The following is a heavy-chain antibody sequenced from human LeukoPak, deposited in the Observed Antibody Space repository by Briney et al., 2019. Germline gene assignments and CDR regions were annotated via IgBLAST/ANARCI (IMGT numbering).Heavy chain of an antibody. V-gene: IGHV4-38-2*02. CDR1: GYSISSGYY. D-gene: IGHD3-22*01. CDR2: IYHSGST. CDR3: ASGKNYYDSSGYYYDDAFDI. J-gene: IGHJ3*02. Sequence: SGTLSLTRTVSGYSISSGYYWGWIRQPPGKGLEWIGSIYHSGSTYYNPSLKSRVTISVDTSKNQFSLKLSSVTAADTAVYYCASGKNYYDSSGYYYDDAFDIWGQGTMVTVSS.